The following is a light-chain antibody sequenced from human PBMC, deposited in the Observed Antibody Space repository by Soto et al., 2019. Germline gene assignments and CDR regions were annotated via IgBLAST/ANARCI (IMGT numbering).Light chain of an antibody. Sequence: QSVLTQPPSVSWAPGQRVTISCTGSSSNIGAGYAVHWYQQLPGTAPKLLIYGSTNRPSGVPDRFSGSKSGTSASLAITGLQAEDEADYYRQSYDSSLSGYVFGIGTKLTVL. CDR3: QSYDSSLSGYV. CDR2: GST. V-gene: IGLV1-40*01. J-gene: IGLJ1*01. CDR1: SSNIGAGYA.